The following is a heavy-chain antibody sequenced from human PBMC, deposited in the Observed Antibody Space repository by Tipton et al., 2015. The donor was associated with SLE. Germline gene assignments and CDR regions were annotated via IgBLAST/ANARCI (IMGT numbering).Heavy chain of an antibody. V-gene: IGHV4-31*03. CDR2: IHYSGST. D-gene: IGHD3-9*01. CDR3: TRAHILTPSEFDF. J-gene: IGHJ5*01. Sequence: TLSLTCTVSGGSISNGDSYWSWIRQHPAKGLEWIGHIHYSGSTFYNPSLKSRVTISVDGSNNQFSLKLNSVTAADTAVYYCTRAHILTPSEFDFWGQGTLVTVSS. CDR1: GGSISNGDSY.